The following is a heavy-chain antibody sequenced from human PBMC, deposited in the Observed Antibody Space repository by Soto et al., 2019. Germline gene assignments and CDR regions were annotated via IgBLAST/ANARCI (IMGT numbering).Heavy chain of an antibody. D-gene: IGHD3-22*01. CDR1: EFTFSSYS. CDR3: ARAKGRYYYDSSGSDAFDI. Sequence: GGSLRLSCAASEFTFSSYSMNWVRQAPGKGLEWVSSISSSSSYIYYADSVKGRFTISRDNAKNSLYLQMNSLRAEDTAVYYCARAKGRYYYDSSGSDAFDIWGQGTLVTVSS. CDR2: ISSSSSYI. V-gene: IGHV3-21*01. J-gene: IGHJ3*02.